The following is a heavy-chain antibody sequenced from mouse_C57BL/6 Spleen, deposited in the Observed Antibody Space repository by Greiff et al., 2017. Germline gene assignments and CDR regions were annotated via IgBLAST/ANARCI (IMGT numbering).Heavy chain of an antibody. CDR2: IWSGGST. CDR1: GFSLTSYG. J-gene: IGHJ3*01. Sequence: QVQLKESGPGLVQPSQSLSITCTVSGFSLTSYGVHWVRQSPGKGLEWLGVIWSGGSTDYNAAFISRLSISKDNSESQVFFKMNSLQADDTAIYYCAGGVPPFAYWGQGTLVTVSA. CDR3: AGGVPPFAY. V-gene: IGHV2-2*01.